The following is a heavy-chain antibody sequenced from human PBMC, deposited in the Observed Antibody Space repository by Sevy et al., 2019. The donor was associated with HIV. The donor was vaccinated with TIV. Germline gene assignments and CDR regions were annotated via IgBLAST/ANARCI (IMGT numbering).Heavy chain of an antibody. CDR1: GYTLSELS. CDR3: ATTKDYYDSSGSPFDY. D-gene: IGHD3-22*01. J-gene: IGHJ4*02. Sequence: ASVKVACKVSGYTLSELSMHWVRLAPGKGLEWMGRFDPEDEETTYAQKFQGRVTMTEDTSTDTAYMELSSLRSEDTAVYYCATTKDYYDSSGSPFDYWGQGTLVTVSS. V-gene: IGHV1-24*01. CDR2: FDPEDEET.